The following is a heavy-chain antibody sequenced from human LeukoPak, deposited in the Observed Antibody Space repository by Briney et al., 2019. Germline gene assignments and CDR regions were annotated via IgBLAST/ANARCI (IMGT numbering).Heavy chain of an antibody. CDR1: GGYTGSHY. J-gene: IGHJ5*02. CDR3: ARDFYASGFYFWFDP. D-gene: IGHD2/OR15-2a*01. Sequence: SETLSLTCTVSGGYTGSHYWSWIRQPAGKGLEWIGRISPSGTTHYNPSLGSRVTMSVDTSKNYFSLRLSSVTAADTAVYYCARDFYASGFYFWFDPWGQGVLVTVSS. CDR2: ISPSGTT. V-gene: IGHV4-4*07.